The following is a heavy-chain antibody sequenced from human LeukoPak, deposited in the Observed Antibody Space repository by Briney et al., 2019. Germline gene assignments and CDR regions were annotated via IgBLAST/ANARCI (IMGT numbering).Heavy chain of an antibody. D-gene: IGHD3-9*01. J-gene: IGHJ4*02. Sequence: GGSLRLSCAASGFTFSSYEMNWLRQAPGKGLEWVSYISSSGSTIYYADSVKGRFTISRDNAKNSLYLQMNSLRAEDTAVYYCARAARHLRYPDYWGQGTLVTVSS. CDR3: ARAARHLRYPDY. V-gene: IGHV3-48*03. CDR2: ISSSGSTI. CDR1: GFTFSSYE.